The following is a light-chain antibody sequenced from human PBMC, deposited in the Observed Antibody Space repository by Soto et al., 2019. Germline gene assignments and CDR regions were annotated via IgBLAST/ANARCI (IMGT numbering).Light chain of an antibody. CDR1: QSIGSW. J-gene: IGKJ2*01. CDR3: QQYNNYPYT. V-gene: IGKV1-5*03. Sequence: DIQITQSPSTLSASVGDRVTITCRASQSIGSWLAWYQQTPGKAPNAMIYTASSLESGVPSRFSGSGSGTEFTLTISSLQPDDFATYYCQQYNNYPYTFGQGTKLETK. CDR2: TAS.